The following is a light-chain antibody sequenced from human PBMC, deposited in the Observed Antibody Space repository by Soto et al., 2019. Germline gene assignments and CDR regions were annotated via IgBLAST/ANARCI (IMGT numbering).Light chain of an antibody. CDR1: QSVGNN. V-gene: IGKV3-15*01. CDR2: ATS. J-gene: IGKJ4*01. CDR3: QQYGGWPLT. Sequence: EIVVTQSPATLSVSPGERATLSCRASQSVGNNFAWYQQKLGQAPRLLTFATSTGATGVPARVSGSGSGTEFTLTISSLQSEDFAVYYCQQYGGWPLTFGGGAKVEIE.